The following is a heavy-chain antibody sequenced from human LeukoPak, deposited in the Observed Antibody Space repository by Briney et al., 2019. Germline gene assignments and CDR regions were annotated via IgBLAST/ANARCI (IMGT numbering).Heavy chain of an antibody. CDR1: GGTFSSYA. CDR2: IIPIFGTA. Sequence: SVKVTCKASGGTFSSYAISWVRQAPGQGLEWMGGIIPIFGTANYAQKFQGRVTITADESTSTAYMELSSLRSEDTAVYYCATGGYSYTHPLDYWGQGTLVTVSS. V-gene: IGHV1-69*13. CDR3: ATGGYSYTHPLDY. D-gene: IGHD5-18*01. J-gene: IGHJ4*02.